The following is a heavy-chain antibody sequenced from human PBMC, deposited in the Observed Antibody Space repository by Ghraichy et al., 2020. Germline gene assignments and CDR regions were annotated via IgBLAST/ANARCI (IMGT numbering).Heavy chain of an antibody. D-gene: IGHD2-21*01. CDR1: GFTFSDYS. Sequence: GGSLRLSCAASGFTFSDYSLYWVRQAPGRGLEWLAVISYDGNRKYYRESVEGRFTISRDNSNNTLYLHMNSLSAEDTAVFYCARKVIAGPGKGGFDYWGRGTLVTVS. CDR2: ISYDGNRK. CDR3: ARKVIAGPGKGGFDY. J-gene: IGHJ4*02. V-gene: IGHV3-30-3*01.